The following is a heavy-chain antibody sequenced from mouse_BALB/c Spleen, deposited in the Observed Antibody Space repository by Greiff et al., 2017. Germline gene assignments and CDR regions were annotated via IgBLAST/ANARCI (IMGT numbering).Heavy chain of an antibody. V-gene: IGHV14-4*02. D-gene: IGHD2-14*01. CDR2: IDPENGDT. Sequence: EVQLQQPGAELVRPGASVKLSCTASGFNIKDYYMHWVKQRPEQGLEWIGWIDPENGDTEYAPKFQGKATMTADTSSNTAYLQLSSLTSEDTAVYYCNAYRYDAMDYWGQGTSVTVSS. CDR1: GFNIKDYY. J-gene: IGHJ4*01. CDR3: NAYRYDAMDY.